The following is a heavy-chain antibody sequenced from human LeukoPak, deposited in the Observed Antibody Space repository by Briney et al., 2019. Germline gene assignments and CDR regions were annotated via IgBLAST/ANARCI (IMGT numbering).Heavy chain of an antibody. V-gene: IGHV4-39*07. CDR3: ARELPADSFDI. J-gene: IGHJ3*02. D-gene: IGHD1-14*01. Sequence: PSETLSLTCSASGGSITTGTYYWAWIRQPPGKGLEWIGCINSGGSTYYYPSLKSRVTISVDTSKNQFSLKMRSVTAADTALYFCARELPADSFDIWRQGIRVAVSS. CDR1: GGSITTGTYY. CDR2: INSGGST.